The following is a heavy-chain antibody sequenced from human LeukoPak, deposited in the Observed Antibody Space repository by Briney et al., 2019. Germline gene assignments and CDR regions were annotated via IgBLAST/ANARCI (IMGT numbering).Heavy chain of an antibody. CDR2: IYYSGST. J-gene: IGHJ4*02. CDR3: TRGLPRRLVTATFDDY. Sequence: SETLSLTCTVSGGSISSGNYYWGWIRQPPGKGLEWIGSIYYSGSTYYNPSLKSRVTMSVDTSKNQFSLKLSSVTAADTAVYYCTRGLPRRLVTATFDDYWGQGTLVTVSS. D-gene: IGHD2-21*02. V-gene: IGHV4-39*07. CDR1: GGSISSGNYY.